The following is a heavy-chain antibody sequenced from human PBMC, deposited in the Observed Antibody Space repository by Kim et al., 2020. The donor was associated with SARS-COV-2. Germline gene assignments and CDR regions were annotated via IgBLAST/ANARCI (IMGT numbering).Heavy chain of an antibody. J-gene: IGHJ4*02. Sequence: GGSLRLSCAASGFTFSSYSMNWVRQAPGKGLEWVSSISSSSSSIYYADSVKGRFTISRDNSKNTLYLQMNSLRAEDTAVYYCAKAGDTGLVDYWGQGTLV. CDR1: GFTFSSYS. CDR3: AKAGDTGLVDY. V-gene: IGHV3-48*01. D-gene: IGHD2-21*01. CDR2: ISSSSSSI.